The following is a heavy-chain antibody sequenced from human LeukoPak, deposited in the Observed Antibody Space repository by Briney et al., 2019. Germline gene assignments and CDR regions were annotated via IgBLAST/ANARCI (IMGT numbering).Heavy chain of an antibody. J-gene: IGHJ4*02. CDR2: IIPIFGTA. D-gene: IGHD3-10*01. V-gene: IGHV1-69*13. CDR3: ASCLWFGELSSYFDY. Sequence: VKVSCKASGGTFSSYAISWVRQAPGQGLEWMGGIIPIFGTANYVQKFQGRVTITADESTSTAYMELSSLRSEDTAVYYCASCLWFGELSSYFDYWGQGTLVTVSS. CDR1: GGTFSSYA.